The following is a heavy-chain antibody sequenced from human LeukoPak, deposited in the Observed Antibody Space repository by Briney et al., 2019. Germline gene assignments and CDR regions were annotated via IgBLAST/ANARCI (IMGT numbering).Heavy chain of an antibody. J-gene: IGHJ3*02. CDR2: MNPNSGNT. D-gene: IGHD6-13*01. Sequence: ASVKVSCKASGYTFTSYDINWVRQATGQGLEWMGWMNPNSGNTGHAQKFQGRVTMTRNTSISTAYMELSSLRSEDTAVYYCARGHSSLDAFDIWGQGTMVTVSS. V-gene: IGHV1-8*01. CDR3: ARGHSSLDAFDI. CDR1: GYTFTSYD.